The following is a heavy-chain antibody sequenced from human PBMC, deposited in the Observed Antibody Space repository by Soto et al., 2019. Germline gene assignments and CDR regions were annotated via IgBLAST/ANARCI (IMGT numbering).Heavy chain of an antibody. Sequence: SETLSLTCTVSGASISVHSYYWTWIRQPPGKGLEWIGSSYYSGTTYFNPSLKSRATISVDTSKNQFSLKLSSVTAADTAVYYCASLGRDGTVTTYVCGQGTTVTVSS. J-gene: IGHJ6*02. CDR2: SYYSGTT. CDR1: GASISVHSYY. V-gene: IGHV4-39*01. CDR3: ASLGRDGTVTTYV. D-gene: IGHD4-17*01.